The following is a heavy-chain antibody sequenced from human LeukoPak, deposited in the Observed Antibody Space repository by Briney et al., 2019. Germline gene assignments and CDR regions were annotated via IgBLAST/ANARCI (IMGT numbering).Heavy chain of an antibody. D-gene: IGHD2-15*01. J-gene: IGHJ4*02. CDR1: GFTFNTYS. V-gene: IGHV3-21*04. CDR3: AKDRRYCSGGSCPEGYFDY. CDR2: IDSSGGYM. Sequence: GGSLRLSCEASGFTFNTYSMNWARQAPGKGLEWVSSIDSSGGYMFYADSVKGRFIISRDSAKDSLYLQMNSLRVEDTAVYYCAKDRRYCSGGSCPEGYFDYWGQGTLVTVSS.